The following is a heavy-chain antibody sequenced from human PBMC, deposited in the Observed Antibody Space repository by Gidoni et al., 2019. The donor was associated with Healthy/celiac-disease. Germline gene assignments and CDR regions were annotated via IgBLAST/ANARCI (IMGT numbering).Heavy chain of an antibody. D-gene: IGHD3-9*01. V-gene: IGHV4-59*01. CDR3: ARAGDILTGYYLPFDY. Sequence: QAQLQESGPVLVKPSETLSLTCTVPVGPISSYYWSWIRQPPGKGLEWIGYIYYSGSTNYNPSLKSRVTISVDTSKNQFSLKLSSVTAADTAVYYCARAGDILTGYYLPFDYWGQGTLVTVSS. J-gene: IGHJ4*02. CDR2: IYYSGST. CDR1: VGPISSYY.